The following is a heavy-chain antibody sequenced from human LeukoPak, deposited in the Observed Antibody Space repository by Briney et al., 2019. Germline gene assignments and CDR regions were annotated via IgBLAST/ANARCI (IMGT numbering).Heavy chain of an antibody. Sequence: PGRSLRLSCAASGFPFSSYGIHWVRQAPGKRLEWVAFISSDGSTEHYADSVKGRFTLSRDNSKNTVSLQMNSLGAEDTAVYYCARGNGSGSFLIDYWGQGTLVTVSS. CDR2: ISSDGSTE. V-gene: IGHV3-30*03. D-gene: IGHD3-10*01. CDR1: GFPFSSYG. J-gene: IGHJ4*02. CDR3: ARGNGSGSFLIDY.